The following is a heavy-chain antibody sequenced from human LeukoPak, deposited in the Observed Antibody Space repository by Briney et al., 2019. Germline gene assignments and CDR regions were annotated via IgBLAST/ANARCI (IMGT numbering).Heavy chain of an antibody. Sequence: SETLSLTCPVSGDFLSSSSWSWIRQPPGRGREWVGHLFYTGTYNYNPSLKSRVAMSLDTSKDQFSLKLTSMNAEATAVYYCARLAPGFSSNWDANQGGYFDSWGQGTLVSVSS. CDR3: ARLAPGFSSNWDANQGGYFDS. V-gene: IGHV4-59*01. CDR2: LFYTGTY. CDR1: GDFLSSSS. D-gene: IGHD6-13*01. J-gene: IGHJ4*02.